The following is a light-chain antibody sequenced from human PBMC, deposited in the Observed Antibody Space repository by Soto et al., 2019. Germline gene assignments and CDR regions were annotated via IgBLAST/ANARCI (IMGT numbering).Light chain of an antibody. CDR2: DAS. V-gene: IGKV3-11*01. CDR3: QHFGT. CDR1: QSVNSY. Sequence: EIVLTQSPATLSLSPGERATLSCRASQSVNSYLAWYQQKPGQAPRLLIYDASNRATGIPARFSGSGSGTDFTLTISSLEPEDFAVYYCQHFGTFGQGTKVDIK. J-gene: IGKJ1*01.